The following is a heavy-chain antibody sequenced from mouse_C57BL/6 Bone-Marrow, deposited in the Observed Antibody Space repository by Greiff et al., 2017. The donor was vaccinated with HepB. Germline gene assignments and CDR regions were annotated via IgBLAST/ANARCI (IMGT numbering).Heavy chain of an antibody. V-gene: IGHV1-69*01. Sequence: QVQLQQSGAELVMPGASVKLSCKASGYTFTSYWMHWVKQRPGQGLVWIGEIDPSDSYTNYNQKFKGKSTLTVDKSSSTAYMQLSSLTSEDSAVYYCAREGLITFDVWGTGTTVTVSS. D-gene: IGHD1-1*01. CDR1: GYTFTSYW. CDR3: AREGLITFDV. CDR2: IDPSDSYT. J-gene: IGHJ1*03.